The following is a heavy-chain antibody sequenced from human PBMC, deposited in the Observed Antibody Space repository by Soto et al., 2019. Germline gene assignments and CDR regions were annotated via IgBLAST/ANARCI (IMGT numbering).Heavy chain of an antibody. J-gene: IGHJ5*02. CDR2: ISYSGST. V-gene: IGHV4-61*01. D-gene: IGHD2-15*01. CDR3: ARDLKEYCSDGKCNWFDP. Sequence: SETLSLTCTVSGVSVNSGNYYWSWIRQPPGKGLEWIGYISYSGSTDYNPSLKSRVTISFDASKNQISLQVRSATAADAAVYYCARDLKEYCSDGKCNWFDPWGQGTLVTVS. CDR1: GVSVNSGNYY.